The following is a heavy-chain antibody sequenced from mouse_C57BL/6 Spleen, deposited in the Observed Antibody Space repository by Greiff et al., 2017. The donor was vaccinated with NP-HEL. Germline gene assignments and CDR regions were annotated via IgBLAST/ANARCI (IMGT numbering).Heavy chain of an antibody. V-gene: IGHV1-61*01. Sequence: QVQLQQPGAELVRPGSSVKLSCKASGYTFTSYWMDWVKQRPGQGLEWIGNIYPSDSETHYNQKFKDKATLTVDKSSSTAYMQLSSLTSEDSAVYYCARSGYDYDPYDYAKDYWGQGTSVTVSS. CDR2: IYPSDSET. CDR3: ARSGYDYDPYDYAKDY. D-gene: IGHD2-4*01. CDR1: GYTFTSYW. J-gene: IGHJ4*01.